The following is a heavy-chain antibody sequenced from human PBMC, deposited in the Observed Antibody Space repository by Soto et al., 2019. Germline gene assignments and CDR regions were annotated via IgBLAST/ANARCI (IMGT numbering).Heavy chain of an antibody. J-gene: IGHJ6*01. CDR2: IYYSGST. CDR3: ARIWGVVTTQFISYSYGMDV. V-gene: IGHV4-39*01. Sequence: PPLTCTVAASSISSSSYYWGWIRQPPGKGLEWIGSIYYSGSTYYNPSLKSRVTISVDTSKNQLSLKLSSVTAADTAVYYWARIWGVVTTQFISYSYGMDVWGKSITLT. D-gene: IGHD2-21*02. CDR1: ASSISSSSYY.